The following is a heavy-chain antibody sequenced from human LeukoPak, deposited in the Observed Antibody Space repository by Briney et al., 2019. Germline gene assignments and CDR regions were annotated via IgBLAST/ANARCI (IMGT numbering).Heavy chain of an antibody. V-gene: IGHV4-61*02. CDR2: MYNSGST. J-gene: IGHJ3*02. Sequence: SETLSPTCTVSGGSISSDTCYWSWIRQPAGKGLEWIGRMYNSGSTNYNPSLKSRVTISVDTSNNQFSLRLSSVTAADTAVYYCVRERTMVGGADIWGQGTKVTVSS. CDR1: GGSISSDTCY. CDR3: VRERTMVGGADI. D-gene: IGHD2-21*01.